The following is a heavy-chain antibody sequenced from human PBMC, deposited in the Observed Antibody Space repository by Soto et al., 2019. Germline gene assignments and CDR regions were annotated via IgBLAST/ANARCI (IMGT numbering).Heavy chain of an antibody. CDR3: ARPLTMGVMIDAFDI. CDR1: GFTVSDS. D-gene: IGHD3-16*01. V-gene: IGHV3-53*01. CDR2: IHSDGST. Sequence: GGSLRLSCSVAGFTVSDSMSWVRQAPGKGLECVSFIHSDGSTHYTDSVRGRFTISRDNSKNSLYLQMDSLRAEDTAVYYCARPLTMGVMIDAFDIWGQGTMVTVSS. J-gene: IGHJ3*02.